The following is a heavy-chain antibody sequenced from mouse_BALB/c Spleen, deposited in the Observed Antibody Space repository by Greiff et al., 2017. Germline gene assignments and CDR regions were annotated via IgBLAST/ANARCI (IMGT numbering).Heavy chain of an antibody. J-gene: IGHJ4*01. V-gene: IGHV3-5*02. CDR2: IYYSGTI. CDR1: GISITTGNYR. Sequence: VQLKESGPGLVKPSQTVSLTCTVTGISITTGNYRWSWIRQFPGNKLEWIGYIYYSGTITYNPSLTSRTTITRDTSKNQFFLEMNSLTAEDTATYYCAREGRDYYGSSYDAMDYWGQGTSVTVSS. D-gene: IGHD1-1*01. CDR3: AREGRDYYGSSYDAMDY.